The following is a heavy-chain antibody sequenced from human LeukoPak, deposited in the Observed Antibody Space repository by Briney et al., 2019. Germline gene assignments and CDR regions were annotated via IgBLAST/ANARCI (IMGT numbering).Heavy chain of an antibody. CDR1: GGSISSGGYS. J-gene: IGHJ4*02. V-gene: IGHV4-30-2*01. CDR2: IYHSGST. CDR3: ARGKYSYGYFDY. Sequence: PSETLSLTCAVSGGSISSGGYSWSWIRQPPGKGLEWIGYIYHSGSTYYNPSLKRRVTISVDTSKNQFSLKLSSVTAADTAVYYCARGKYSYGYFDYWGQGTLVTVSS. D-gene: IGHD5-18*01.